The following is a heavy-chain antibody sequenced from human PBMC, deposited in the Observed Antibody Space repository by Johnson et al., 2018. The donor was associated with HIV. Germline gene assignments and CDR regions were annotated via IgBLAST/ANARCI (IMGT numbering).Heavy chain of an antibody. CDR1: GFTFSSYG. CDR2: ISYDGSNK. D-gene: IGHD6-19*01. J-gene: IGHJ3*02. Sequence: QEQLVVSGGGVVQPGRSLRLSCAASGFTFSSYGMHWVRQAPGKGLEWVAVISYDGSNKYYADSVKGRFTISRDNSKNTLYLQMKSLRAEDTAVYYCAKVNRMEQWLAGGGAFDIWGQGTMVTVSS. V-gene: IGHV3-30*18. CDR3: AKVNRMEQWLAGGGAFDI.